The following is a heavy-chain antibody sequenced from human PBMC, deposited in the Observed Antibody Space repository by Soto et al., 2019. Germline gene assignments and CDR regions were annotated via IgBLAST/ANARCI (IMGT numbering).Heavy chain of an antibody. CDR2: ISGSGGST. CDR1: GFTFSSYA. D-gene: IGHD2-15*01. V-gene: IGHV3-23*01. J-gene: IGHJ4*02. Sequence: EVQLLESGGGLVQPGGSLRLSCAASGFTFSSYAMSWVRQAPGKGLEWVSAISGSGGSTYYADSVKGRFTIDRDNSKNTLYLQMNSLRAEDTAVYYCAKGPTLGYCSGGSCHYWGQGTLVTVSS. CDR3: AKGPTLGYCSGGSCHY.